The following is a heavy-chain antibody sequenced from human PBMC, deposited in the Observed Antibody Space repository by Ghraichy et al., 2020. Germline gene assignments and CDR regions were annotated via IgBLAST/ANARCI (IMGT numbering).Heavy chain of an antibody. CDR1: GFTFSSYA. V-gene: IGHV3-23*01. CDR2: ISGSGGST. CDR3: AKGAHYCSSTSCYLHQTPSTGDAFDI. D-gene: IGHD2-2*01. Sequence: GGSLRLSCAASGFTFSSYAMSWVRQAPGKGLEWVSAISGSGGSTYYADSVKGRFTISRDNSKNTLYLQMNSLRAEDTAVYYCAKGAHYCSSTSCYLHQTPSTGDAFDIWGQGTMVTVSS. J-gene: IGHJ3*02.